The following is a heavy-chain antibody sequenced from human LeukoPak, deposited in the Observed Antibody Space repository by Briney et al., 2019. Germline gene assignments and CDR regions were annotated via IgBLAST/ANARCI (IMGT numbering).Heavy chain of an antibody. CDR2: ISAYNGNT. Sequence: ASVKVSCKASGGTFSSYGISWVRQAPGQGLEWMGWISAYNGNTNYAQKLQGRVTMTTDTSTSTAYMELRSLRSDDTAVYYCARDHIVVVTAMDTGFDPWGQGTLVTVSS. CDR1: GGTFSSYG. CDR3: ARDHIVVVTAMDTGFDP. V-gene: IGHV1-18*01. D-gene: IGHD2-21*02. J-gene: IGHJ5*02.